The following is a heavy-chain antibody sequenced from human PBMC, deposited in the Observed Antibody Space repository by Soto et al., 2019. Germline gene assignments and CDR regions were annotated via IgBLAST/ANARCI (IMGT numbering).Heavy chain of an antibody. D-gene: IGHD3-9*01. Sequence: SETLSLTCTVSGGSISSSSYYWGWIRQPPGKGLEWIGSIYYSGSTYYNPSLKSRVTISVDTSKNQFSLKLSSVTAADTAVYYCARQYYDIFGWFDPWGQGTLVTVS. CDR3: ARQYYDIFGWFDP. V-gene: IGHV4-39*01. J-gene: IGHJ5*02. CDR1: GGSISSSSYY. CDR2: IYYSGST.